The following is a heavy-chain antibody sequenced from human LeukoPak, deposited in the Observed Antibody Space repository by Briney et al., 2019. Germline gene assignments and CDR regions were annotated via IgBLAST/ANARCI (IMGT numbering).Heavy chain of an antibody. CDR1: GFTFSSYG. CDR2: IRYDGSNK. CDR3: AIIAARGLYPSDY. Sequence: PGGSLRLSCAASGFTFSSYGMHWVRQAPGKGLEWVAFIRYDGSNKYYADSVKGRFTISRDNSKNTLYLQMNSLRAEDTAVYYCAIIAARGLYPSDYWGQGTLVTVSS. D-gene: IGHD6-6*01. J-gene: IGHJ4*02. V-gene: IGHV3-30*02.